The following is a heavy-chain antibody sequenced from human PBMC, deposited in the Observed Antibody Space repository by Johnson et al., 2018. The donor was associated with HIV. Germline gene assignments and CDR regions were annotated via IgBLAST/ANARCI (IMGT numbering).Heavy chain of an antibody. D-gene: IGHD4-17*01. CDR1: GFTFDDYG. CDR2: INWNGGSR. Sequence: EVQLVESGGGVVRPGGSLRLSCEASGFTFDDYGMSWVRQGPGTGLEWVSGINWNGGSRDYADSVKGRFTLSRDNSKNTLYLQMNSLRAEDTAVYYWAKEGRDVLRDYDAFDMWGHGTMVIVSS. CDR3: AKEGRDVLRDYDAFDM. V-gene: IGHV3-20*04. J-gene: IGHJ3*02.